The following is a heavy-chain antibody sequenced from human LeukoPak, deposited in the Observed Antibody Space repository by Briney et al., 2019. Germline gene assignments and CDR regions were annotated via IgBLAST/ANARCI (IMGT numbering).Heavy chain of an antibody. CDR1: GFTFSSYG. CDR3: AKAGIQLWLLGY. Sequence: PGRSLRLYCAASGFTFSSYGMHWDRGAPGKGLEWVAVISYDGSNKYYADSVKGRFTISRDNSKNTLYLQMNSLRAEDTAVYYCAKAGIQLWLLGYWGQGTLVTVSS. CDR2: ISYDGSNK. J-gene: IGHJ4*02. V-gene: IGHV3-30*18. D-gene: IGHD5-18*01.